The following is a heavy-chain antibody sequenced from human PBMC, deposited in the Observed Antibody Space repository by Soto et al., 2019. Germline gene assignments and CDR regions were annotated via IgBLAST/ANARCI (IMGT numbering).Heavy chain of an antibody. CDR3: ARRGGSSWGHDWFDP. D-gene: IGHD6-6*01. CDR2: IYYSGST. Sequence: SETLSLTCTVSGGSISSSSYYWGWIRQPPGKGLEWTGSIYYSGSTYYNPSLKSRVTISVDTSKNQFSLKLSSVTAADTAVYYCARRGGSSWGHDWFDPWGQGTLVTVSS. V-gene: IGHV4-39*01. CDR1: GGSISSSSYY. J-gene: IGHJ5*02.